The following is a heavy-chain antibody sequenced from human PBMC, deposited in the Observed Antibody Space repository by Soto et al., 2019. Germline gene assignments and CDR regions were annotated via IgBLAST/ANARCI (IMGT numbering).Heavy chain of an antibody. CDR1: GGSIGIDYYY. D-gene: IGHD3-22*01. Sequence: SETRSLTAPVSGGSIGIDYYYLRWIREPPGGVLEWIGYIHSSGSIYYNPSLKSRATMSIDTARNQFSLKVSSVTVADTAVYYCARDLDGLHDDNSGPYPRPGWGQGTLVTGSS. CDR2: IHSSGSI. CDR3: ARDLDGLHDDNSGPYPRPG. V-gene: IGHV4-30-4*01. J-gene: IGHJ1*01.